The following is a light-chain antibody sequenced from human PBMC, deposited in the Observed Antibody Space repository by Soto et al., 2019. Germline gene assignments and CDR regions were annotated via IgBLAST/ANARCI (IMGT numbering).Light chain of an antibody. V-gene: IGKV1-5*01. Sequence: DIQLTQSPSTLSASVGDRVTITCRVSQSISKWLAWYQHKPGKAPNLLIFDASRLHSGVPSRFNASGSGTEFTLTIDGLQPDDFATYYCQQYNHYSSSTFGQGTKLES. CDR3: QQYNHYSSST. CDR2: DAS. CDR1: QSISKW. J-gene: IGKJ2*01.